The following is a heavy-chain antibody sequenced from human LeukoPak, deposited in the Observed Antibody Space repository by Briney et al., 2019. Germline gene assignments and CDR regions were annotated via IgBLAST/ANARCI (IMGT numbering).Heavy chain of an antibody. J-gene: IGHJ4*02. CDR1: GGSVSSGSYY. V-gene: IGHV4-61*01. CDR2: LYYSGTT. D-gene: IGHD2-2*02. CDR3: ASRPYTYGYFDN. Sequence: SETLSLTCTVSGGSVSSGSYYWSWIRQPPGKGLEWIGYLYYSGTTNYNPSLKSRVTISVDTSKNQFSLNLTSVTAADTAVYYCASRPYTYGYFDNWGPGTLVTVSS.